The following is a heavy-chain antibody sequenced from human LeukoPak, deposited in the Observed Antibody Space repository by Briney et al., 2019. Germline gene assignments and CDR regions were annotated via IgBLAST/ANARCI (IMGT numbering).Heavy chain of an antibody. V-gene: IGHV3-9*01. CDR3: AKDFYSSSSFFDY. D-gene: IGHD6-6*01. CDR2: ISWNSGSI. CDR1: GLTFDDYA. Sequence: SGGSLRLSCAASGLTFDDYAMHWVRQAPGKGLGWVSGISWNSGSIGYADSVKGRFTISRDNAKNSLYLQMNSLRAEDTALYYCAKDFYSSSSFFDYWGQGTLATVSS. J-gene: IGHJ4*02.